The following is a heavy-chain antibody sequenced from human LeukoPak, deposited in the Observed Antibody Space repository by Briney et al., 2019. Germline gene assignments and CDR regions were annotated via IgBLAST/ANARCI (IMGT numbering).Heavy chain of an antibody. CDR2: ISYDGSNK. Sequence: GGSLRLSCAASGFTFSSYGMHWVRQAPGKGLEWVAVISYDGSNKYYADSVKGRFTISRDNSKNTLYLQMNSLRAEDTAVYYCVDDSSGSMTNWGQGTLVTVSS. CDR3: VDDSSGSMTN. V-gene: IGHV3-30*03. CDR1: GFTFSSYG. J-gene: IGHJ4*02. D-gene: IGHD3-22*01.